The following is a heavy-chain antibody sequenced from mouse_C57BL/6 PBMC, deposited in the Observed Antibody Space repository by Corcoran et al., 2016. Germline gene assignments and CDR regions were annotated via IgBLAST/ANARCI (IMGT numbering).Heavy chain of an antibody. V-gene: IGHV1-19*01. CDR3: ARTLEGYYDY. CDR2: INPYNSGT. CDR1: GYTFTDYY. J-gene: IGHJ2*01. Sequence: EVQLQQSGPVLVKPGASVKMSCKASGYTFTDYYMNWVKQSHGKSLEWIGVINPYNSGTSYNQKFKGKATLTVDKSYSTAYMARNSLTSEDSAVYYCARTLEGYYDYWGQGTTLTVSS. D-gene: IGHD2-3*01.